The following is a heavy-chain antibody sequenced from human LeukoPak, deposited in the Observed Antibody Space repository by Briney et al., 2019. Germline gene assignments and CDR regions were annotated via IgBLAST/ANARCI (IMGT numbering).Heavy chain of an antibody. J-gene: IGHJ4*02. CDR2: TIPILGIA. Sequence: SVKVSFMPSRYTLTSYRLSSVRQATAQELQWMGRTIPILGIANYAQKFQGRVTITADKSTSTAYVELSSLRSEDTAVYYCARDSSGSCSGGSCDPYWGQGTLVSVSS. CDR1: RYTLTSYR. CDR3: ARDSSGSCSGGSCDPY. V-gene: IGHV1-69*04. D-gene: IGHD2-15*01.